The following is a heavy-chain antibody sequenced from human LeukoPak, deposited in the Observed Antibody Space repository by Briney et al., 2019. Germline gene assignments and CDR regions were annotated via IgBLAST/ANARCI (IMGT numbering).Heavy chain of an antibody. J-gene: IGHJ4*02. D-gene: IGHD6-19*01. CDR2: ISAYNSNT. V-gene: IGHV1-18*01. CDR3: AREATGGWYSSYYFDY. CDR1: GYTFTSYG. Sequence: GASVKVSCKASGYTFTSYGISWVRQAPGQGLEWMGWISAYNSNTNYAQKLQGRVTMTTDTSTSTAYMELRSLRSDDTAVYYCAREATGGWYSSYYFDYWGQGTLVTVAS.